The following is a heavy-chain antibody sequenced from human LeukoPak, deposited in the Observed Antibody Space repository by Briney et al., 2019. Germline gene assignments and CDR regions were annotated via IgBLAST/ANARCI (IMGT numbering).Heavy chain of an antibody. D-gene: IGHD4-17*01. CDR1: GGSISSYY. J-gene: IGHJ4*02. Sequence: SETLSLTCTVSGGSISSYYWSWIRQPPGKGLGWIGYIYYSGSTNYNPSLKSRVTISVDTSKNQFSLKLSSVTAADTAVYYCARDRTVTHIFDYWGQGTLVTVSS. CDR3: ARDRTVTHIFDY. V-gene: IGHV4-59*01. CDR2: IYYSGST.